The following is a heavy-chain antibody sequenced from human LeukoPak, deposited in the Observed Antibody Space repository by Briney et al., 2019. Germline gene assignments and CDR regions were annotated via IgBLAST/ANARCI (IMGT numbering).Heavy chain of an antibody. J-gene: IGHJ4*02. Sequence: GSLRLSCAASGFTFSSYWMSWIRQPPGKGLEWIGEINHSGSTNYSPSLKSRVTISVDTSKNQFSLKLTSVTAADTAVYYCARGDLRGDYWGQGVLVTVSS. CDR2: INHSGST. CDR3: ARGDLRGDY. D-gene: IGHD3-10*01. CDR1: GFTFSSYW. V-gene: IGHV4-34*01.